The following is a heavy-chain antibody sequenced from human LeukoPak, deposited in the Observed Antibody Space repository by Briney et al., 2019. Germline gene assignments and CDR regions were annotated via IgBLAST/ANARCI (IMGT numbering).Heavy chain of an antibody. D-gene: IGHD3-3*01. V-gene: IGHV4-31*03. CDR2: IYYSGST. CDR3: ARDMRYYDFWSGYFAAWDYMDV. CDR1: GGSISSGGYY. J-gene: IGHJ6*03. Sequence: PSETLSLTCTVSGGSISSGGYYWSWIRQHPGKGLEWIGYIYYSGSTYYNPSLKSRVTISVDTSKNQFSLKLSSVTAADTAVYYCARDMRYYDFWSGYFAAWDYMDVWGKGTTVTVSS.